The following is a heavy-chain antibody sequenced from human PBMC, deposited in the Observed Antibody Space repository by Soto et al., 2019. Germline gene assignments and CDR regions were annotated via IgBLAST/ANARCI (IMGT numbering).Heavy chain of an antibody. Sequence: PSGTLSLTCAVYGGSFSSYYWSWIRQPPGKGLEWIGEINHSGSTNYDPSLKSRVTISVDTSKNQFSLKLSSVTAADTAVYYCARYTLFMVWNAFDIWGQGTMVTVSS. CDR3: ARYTLFMVWNAFDI. J-gene: IGHJ3*02. D-gene: IGHD3-10*01. CDR1: GGSFSSYY. CDR2: INHSGST. V-gene: IGHV4-34*01.